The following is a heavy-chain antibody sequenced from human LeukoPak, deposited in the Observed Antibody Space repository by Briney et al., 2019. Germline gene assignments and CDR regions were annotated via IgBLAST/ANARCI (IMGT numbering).Heavy chain of an antibody. J-gene: IGHJ4*02. Sequence: PVGSLRLSCAASGFTFSSYEMNWVRQAPGKGLEWVSYISSSGSTIYYADSVKGRFTISRDNAKNSLYLQMNSLRAEDTAVYYCARKASYGSGSYFDYWGQGTLVTVSS. V-gene: IGHV3-48*03. D-gene: IGHD3-10*01. CDR3: ARKASYGSGSYFDY. CDR1: GFTFSSYE. CDR2: ISSSGSTI.